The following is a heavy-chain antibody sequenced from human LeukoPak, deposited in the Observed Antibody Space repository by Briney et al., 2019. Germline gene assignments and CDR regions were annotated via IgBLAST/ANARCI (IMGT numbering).Heavy chain of an antibody. CDR3: ARAGWIITSGIDY. D-gene: IGHD3-10*01. J-gene: IGHJ4*02. CDR1: GYSISRGYY. V-gene: IGHV4-38-2*01. Sequence: PSETLSLTCGVSGYSISRGYYWAWIRQPPGKGLERIGTIYHTGSTYYTPSLGSRVTISVDTSKNEFSLNLNSVTAANTAVYYCARAGWIITSGIDYWGQGALVTVSS. CDR2: IYHTGST.